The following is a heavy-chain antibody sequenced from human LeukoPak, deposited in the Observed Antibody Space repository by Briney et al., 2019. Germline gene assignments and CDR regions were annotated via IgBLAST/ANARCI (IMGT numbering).Heavy chain of an antibody. V-gene: IGHV3-21*04. D-gene: IGHD3-9*01. CDR2: ISLGSSYI. J-gene: IGHJ3*02. CDR1: GFTFSSSN. CDR3: AREGSDYDILALTHALDI. Sequence: PGGSLRLSCTASGFTFSSSNMNWVRQAPGKGLEWVSSISLGSSYIYYADSLKGRFTISRDNSKNTLYLQMNSLRAEDTAVYYCAREGSDYDILALTHALDIWGQGTMVTVSS.